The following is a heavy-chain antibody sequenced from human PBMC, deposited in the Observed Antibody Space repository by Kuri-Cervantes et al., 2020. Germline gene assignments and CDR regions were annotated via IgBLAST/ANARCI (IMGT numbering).Heavy chain of an antibody. CDR1: GSTFSSYA. D-gene: IGHD2-15*01. J-gene: IGHJ5*02. CDR2: ISYDGSNK. Sequence: GESLKISCAASGSTFSSYAMHWVRQAPGKGLEWVAVISYDGSNKYYADSVKGRFTISRDNSKNTLYLQMNSLRAEDTAVYYCAREGADIVVVVAATSNWFDPWGQGTLVTVSS. V-gene: IGHV3-30-3*01. CDR3: AREGADIVVVVAATSNWFDP.